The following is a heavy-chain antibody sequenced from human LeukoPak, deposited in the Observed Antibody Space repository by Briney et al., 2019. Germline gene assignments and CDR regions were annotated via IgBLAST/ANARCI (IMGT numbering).Heavy chain of an antibody. V-gene: IGHV4-59*01. D-gene: IGHD3-22*01. CDR3: ARGDSSGSNP. CDR2: IYYSGST. CDR1: GGSIDSYY. Sequence: SETLSLTCAVSGGSIDSYYWNWIRQPPGRGLEWIGYIYYSGSTNYNPSLKSRVTISVDTSKNQFSLKLSSVTAADTAVYYCARGDSSGSNPWGQGTLVTVSS. J-gene: IGHJ5*02.